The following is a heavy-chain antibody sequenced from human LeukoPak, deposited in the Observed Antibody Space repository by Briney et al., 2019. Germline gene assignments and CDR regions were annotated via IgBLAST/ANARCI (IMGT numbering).Heavy chain of an antibody. CDR2: INSDGSST. CDR3: AKDRCYIGTLGDLDHWYFDL. J-gene: IGHJ2*01. D-gene: IGHD2-8*01. V-gene: IGHV3-74*01. CDR1: GLTFSSYW. Sequence: PGGSLTLSCAASGLTFSSYWRHWVRQAPGEGLVWVPRINSDGSSTCYPDSVSGRFTISSNNYMQLLFMHMTMTGAEDTAVYFWAKDRCYIGTLGDLDHWYFDLWGRGTLVTVSS.